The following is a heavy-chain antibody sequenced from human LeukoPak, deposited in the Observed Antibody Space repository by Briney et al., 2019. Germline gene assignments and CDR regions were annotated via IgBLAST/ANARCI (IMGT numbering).Heavy chain of an antibody. CDR3: AKEVSGGSYYEWVEN. V-gene: IGHV3-43*01. D-gene: IGHD1-26*01. J-gene: IGHJ4*02. CDR2: ISWDGVKT. CDR1: GFVFDDYT. Sequence: GGSLRLSCAASGFVFDDYTMHWVRQAPGKGLEWVSLISWDGVKTYYADSVKGRFTISRDNSKNSLYPQMTSLRTEDSALYYCAKEVSGGSYYEWVENWGQGTLVTVSS.